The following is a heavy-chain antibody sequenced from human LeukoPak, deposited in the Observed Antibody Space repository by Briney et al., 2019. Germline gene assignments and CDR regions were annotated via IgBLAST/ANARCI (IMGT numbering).Heavy chain of an antibody. CDR3: ARAMGDFDY. D-gene: IGHD5-18*01. CDR1: GGSISSYY. CDR2: NYYSGST. J-gene: IGHJ4*02. V-gene: IGHV4-59*08. Sequence: SEALSLTCTVSGGSISSYYWSWLRQPPREGREGIGENYYSGSTNYNPTLTSRVTISVATSQTQFSLKLCSVTAADTAVYYCARAMGDFDYWGQGTLVTVSS.